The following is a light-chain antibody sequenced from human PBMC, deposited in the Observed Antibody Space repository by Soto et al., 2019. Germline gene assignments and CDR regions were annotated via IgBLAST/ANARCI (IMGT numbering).Light chain of an antibody. CDR1: SSNIGAGYD. J-gene: IGLJ1*01. CDR3: QSYDSRLSDV. Sequence: QSVLTQPPSVSGAPGQRVTISCTGSSSNIGAGYDVHWYQQLPGTAPKLLIYGNSNRPSGVPDRFSGSKSGTSASLAITVLEAEDEAHYYCQSYDSRLSDVFGTGTKLTVL. CDR2: GNS. V-gene: IGLV1-40*01.